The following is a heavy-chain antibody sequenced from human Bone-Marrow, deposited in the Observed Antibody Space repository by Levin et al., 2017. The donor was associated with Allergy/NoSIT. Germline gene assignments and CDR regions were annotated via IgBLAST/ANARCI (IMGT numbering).Heavy chain of an antibody. D-gene: IGHD4-17*01. Sequence: SQTLSLTCTVSGGSISSYYWSWIRQPPGKGLEWIGYIYYSGSTNYNPSLKSRVTISVDTSKNQFSLKLSSVTAADTAVYYCARDGDGDGWFDPWGQGTLVTVSS. CDR3: ARDGDGDGWFDP. CDR2: IYYSGST. V-gene: IGHV4-59*01. CDR1: GGSISSYY. J-gene: IGHJ5*02.